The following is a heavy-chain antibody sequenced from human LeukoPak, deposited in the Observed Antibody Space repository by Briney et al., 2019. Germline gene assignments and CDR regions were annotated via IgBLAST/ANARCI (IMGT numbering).Heavy chain of an antibody. J-gene: IGHJ4*02. D-gene: IGHD2/OR15-2a*01. V-gene: IGHV3-48*03. Sequence: GGSLRLSCAASGFTFSSYEMNWVRQAPGKGLEWVSYISSSGSTIYYADSVKGRFTISRDNSKNTLYLQMNSLRAEDTAVYYCARGSIGADLYFDYWGQGTLVTVSS. CDR3: ARGSIGADLYFDY. CDR1: GFTFSSYE. CDR2: ISSSGSTI.